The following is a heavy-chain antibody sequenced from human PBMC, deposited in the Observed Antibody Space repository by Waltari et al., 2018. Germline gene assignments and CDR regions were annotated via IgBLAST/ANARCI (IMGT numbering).Heavy chain of an antibody. D-gene: IGHD2-2*01. J-gene: IGHJ4*02. CDR1: GGPFEHYA. CDR2: IVPMLDTP. V-gene: IGHV1-69*04. CDR3: ARAACSTTSCYFDY. Sequence: QVRLIQSGPQVKKTGSPVKVSCPHSGGPFEHYAMSWVRQVPGQGLEWMGRIVPMLDTPTYAQKFRDRVTITADKSTRTAYMELSSLRSDDTAVYYCARAACSTTSCYFDYWGQGTLVTVSS.